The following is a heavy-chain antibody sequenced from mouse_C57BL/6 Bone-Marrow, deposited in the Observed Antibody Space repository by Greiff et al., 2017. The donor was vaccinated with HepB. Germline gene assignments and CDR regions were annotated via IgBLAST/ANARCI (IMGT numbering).Heavy chain of an antibody. CDR1: GYTFTDYY. D-gene: IGHD1-1*01. Sequence: VQLQQSGPELAKPGASVKISCKASGYTFTDYYMNWVKQSHGKSLEWIGDINPNNGGTSYNQKFKGKATLTVDKSSSTAYMELRSLTSEDSAVYYCARDYGSWGQGTTLTVSS. CDR3: ARDYGS. J-gene: IGHJ2*01. V-gene: IGHV1-26*01. CDR2: INPNNGGT.